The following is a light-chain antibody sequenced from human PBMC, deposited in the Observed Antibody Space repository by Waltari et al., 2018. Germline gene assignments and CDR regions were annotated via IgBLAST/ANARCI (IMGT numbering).Light chain of an antibody. Sequence: EILLPQSPAPLSLSPGERATLTCRASQSVNLYLAWYHQRHPQAPRLLLFDTSNRATGSPARCSGSGSETDFTLTISSLEPADSAVDYCQQRRNWPLTFGGGTKVEIK. CDR2: DTS. CDR1: QSVNLY. J-gene: IGKJ4*01. CDR3: QQRRNWPLT. V-gene: IGKV3-11*01.